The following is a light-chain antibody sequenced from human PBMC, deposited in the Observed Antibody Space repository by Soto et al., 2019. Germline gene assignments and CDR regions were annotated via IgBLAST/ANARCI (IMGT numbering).Light chain of an antibody. CDR2: AAS. Sequence: DIQMTQSPSSLSASVGDRVTITCLASQGISTYLAWYQQKPGKDPKLMIYAASTLQPRVPSRFSGSGSGTDFTLTISSLQPEDVATYYCHKYNSAPHPCGQGTKLEIK. V-gene: IGKV1-27*01. J-gene: IGKJ2*01. CDR1: QGISTY. CDR3: HKYNSAPHP.